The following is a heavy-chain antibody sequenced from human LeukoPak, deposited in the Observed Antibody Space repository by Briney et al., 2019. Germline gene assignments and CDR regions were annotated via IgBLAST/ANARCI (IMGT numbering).Heavy chain of an antibody. Sequence: SGGSLRLSCAAPGFTVSSNYMSWVRQAPGKGLEWVSVIYSGGSTYYADSVKGRFTISRDNSKNTLHLQMNSLRVEDTAVYYCARGRHNDGGDYWGQGTLVTVSS. V-gene: IGHV3-53*01. D-gene: IGHD3-16*01. CDR1: GFTVSSNY. CDR2: IYSGGST. CDR3: ARGRHNDGGDY. J-gene: IGHJ4*02.